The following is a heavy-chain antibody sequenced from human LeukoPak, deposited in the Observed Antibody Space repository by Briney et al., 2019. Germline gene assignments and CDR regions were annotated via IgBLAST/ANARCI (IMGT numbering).Heavy chain of an antibody. J-gene: IGHJ4*02. Sequence: GGSLRLSCAASGFTFDDYAMHWVRQAPGKGLEWVSLISWDGGSTYYADSVKGRFTISRDNSRHTLYLQMNSLRAEDTAVYYCARDGSYYGSGSYYNAGGYFDYWGQGTLVTVSS. D-gene: IGHD3-10*01. CDR1: GFTFDDYA. CDR3: ARDGSYYGSGSYYNAGGYFDY. CDR2: ISWDGGST. V-gene: IGHV3-43D*04.